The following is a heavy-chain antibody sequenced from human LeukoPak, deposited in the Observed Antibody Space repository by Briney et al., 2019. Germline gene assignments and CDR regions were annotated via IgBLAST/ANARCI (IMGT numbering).Heavy chain of an antibody. J-gene: IGHJ4*02. V-gene: IGHV1-2*02. Sequence: GASVKVSCKASGYTFTGYYMHWVRQAPGQGLEWMGWINPNSGGTNYAQKFQGRVTMTRDTSISTAYMELSRLRSDDTAVYYCARGEAYYDSSGYYGYWGQGTLVTVSS. D-gene: IGHD3-22*01. CDR2: INPNSGGT. CDR1: GYTFTGYY. CDR3: ARGEAYYDSSGYYGY.